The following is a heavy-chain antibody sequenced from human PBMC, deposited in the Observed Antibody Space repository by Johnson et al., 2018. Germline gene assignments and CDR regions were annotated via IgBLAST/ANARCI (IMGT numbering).Heavy chain of an antibody. D-gene: IGHD5-18*01. CDR2: INPSGGST. CDR1: GYTFTSYY. CDR3: ARGIGIQLWVLVELGPKFDF. V-gene: IGHV1-46*01. Sequence: QVQLVQSGAEVKKPGASXKVSCKASGYTFTSYYMHWVRQAPGQGLEWRGIINPSGGSTSYAQKFQGRGTMTRDTSTSTVYMELSSLRSEDTAVYYCARGIGIQLWVLVELGPKFDFWGQGTLVTVSS. J-gene: IGHJ5*01.